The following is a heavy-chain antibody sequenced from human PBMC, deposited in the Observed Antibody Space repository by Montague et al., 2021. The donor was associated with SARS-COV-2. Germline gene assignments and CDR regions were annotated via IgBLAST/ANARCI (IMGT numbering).Heavy chain of an antibody. D-gene: IGHD2-15*01. V-gene: IGHV6-1*01. CDR3: ARTTTRMLYPENAFDI. CDR2: TYYRSKWYH. J-gene: IGHJ3*02. CDR1: GDSVSSNTAT. Sequence: CAISGDSVSSNTATLNWIRQSPSRGLEWLGRTYYRSKWYHDYAISLKSRITINPDTSKNQFSLQLSSVAPEDTAVFYCARTTTRMLYPENAFDIWGQGTMVTVSS.